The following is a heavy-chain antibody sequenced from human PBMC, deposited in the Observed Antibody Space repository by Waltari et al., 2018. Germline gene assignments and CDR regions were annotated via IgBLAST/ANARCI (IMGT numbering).Heavy chain of an antibody. CDR3: ARSSSWSYYYYMDV. CDR2: IYTSGST. CDR1: GGSISSGSYY. Sequence: QVQLQESGPGLVKPSQTLSLTCTVSGGSISSGSYYWSWIRQPAGKGLEWIGRIYTSGSTNYNPSLKSRVTISVDTSKNQFSLKLSSLTAADTAVYYCARSSSWSYYYYMDVWGKGTTVTVSS. J-gene: IGHJ6*03. D-gene: IGHD6-13*01. V-gene: IGHV4-61*02.